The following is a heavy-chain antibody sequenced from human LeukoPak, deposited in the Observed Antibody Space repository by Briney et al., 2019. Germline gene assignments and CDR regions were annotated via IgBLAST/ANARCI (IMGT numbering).Heavy chain of an antibody. V-gene: IGHV3-23*01. J-gene: IGHJ4*02. CDR3: AKTRPLDSSSWSHGDY. D-gene: IGHD6-13*01. CDR1: GFTFSSYA. CDR2: ISDSGANT. Sequence: GGSLRLSCAASGFTFSSYAMSWVRQAPGKGLEWVSTISDSGANTYYGDSVKGRFTISRDNSKNTLYLQMNSLRAEDTAVYYCAKTRPLDSSSWSHGDYWGQGTLVTVSS.